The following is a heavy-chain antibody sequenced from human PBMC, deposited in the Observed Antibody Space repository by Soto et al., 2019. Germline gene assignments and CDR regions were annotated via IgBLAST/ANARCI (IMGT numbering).Heavy chain of an antibody. J-gene: IGHJ3*02. V-gene: IGHV4-34*01. CDR3: ARVERGTATTVVDAFDI. Sequence: QLQLQQWGAGLLKPSETLSLTCAVYGGFGSGGSYYWSWIRQPPGKGLEWIGEMSHSGGTHFKPSLKSRVTISVDTSKNQFSLKMSSVTAADTALYYCARVERGTATTVVDAFDIWGPGTMVTVSS. CDR1: GGFGSGGSYY. CDR2: MSHSGGT. D-gene: IGHD1-1*01.